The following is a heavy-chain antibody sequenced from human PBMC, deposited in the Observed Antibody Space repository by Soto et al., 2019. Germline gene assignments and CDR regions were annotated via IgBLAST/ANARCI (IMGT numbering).Heavy chain of an antibody. CDR3: ASAGGPFDY. V-gene: IGHV3-72*01. Sequence: GVSPSHSTTAAGFTFGIYAVLLVRQAPGKGLEWVGRIRNKANGYTTDYAASVKGRFTISRDDSKNSVYLQLNSLRTEDAAVYYCASAGGPFDYWGQGTLVTVS. J-gene: IGHJ4*02. D-gene: IGHD3-10*01. CDR1: GFTFGIYA. CDR2: IRNKANGYTT.